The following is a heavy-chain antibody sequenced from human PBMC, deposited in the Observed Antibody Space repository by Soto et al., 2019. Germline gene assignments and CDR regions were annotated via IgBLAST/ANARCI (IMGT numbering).Heavy chain of an antibody. CDR1: GYTFTNYW. J-gene: IGHJ6*02. CDR2: IYPGASDT. CDR3: AASIFDYGIDF. V-gene: IGHV5-51*01. Sequence: GESLKISCKGSGYTFTNYWIGWVRQMPGKGLEGMGIIYPGASDTQYNPSFQGQVTISADKSFATTYLQWSSLKASDTAIYYCAASIFDYGIDFWGQVTTVTVSS.